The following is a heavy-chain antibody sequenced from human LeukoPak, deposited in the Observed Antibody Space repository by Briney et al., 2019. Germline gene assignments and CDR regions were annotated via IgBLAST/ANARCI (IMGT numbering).Heavy chain of an antibody. CDR2: TYYRSTWYN. V-gene: IGHV6-1*01. CDR1: GDSVSSNSVT. J-gene: IGHJ5*02. Sequence: SQTLSLTCAISGDSVSSNSVTWNWIRQSPSRGLEWLGRTYYRSTWYNDYAVSVRGRITVNPDTSKNQFSLHLNSVTPEDTAVYYCARRLTQYDCFDPWGQGILVTVSA. CDR3: ARRLTQYDCFDP. D-gene: IGHD2-2*01.